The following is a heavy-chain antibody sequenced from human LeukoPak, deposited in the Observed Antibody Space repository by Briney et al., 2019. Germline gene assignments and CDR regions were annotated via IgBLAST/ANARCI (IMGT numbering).Heavy chain of an antibody. CDR1: GFTFSSYA. CDR2: ISSSSSYI. V-gene: IGHV3-21*04. J-gene: IGHJ6*03. Sequence: KPGGSLRLSCAASGFTFSSYAMSWVRQAPGKGLEWVSSISSSSSYIYYADSVKGRFTISRDNAKNSLYLQMNSLRAEDTAVYYCAREFYSSSWDRYYYYYMDVWGKGTTVTVSS. CDR3: AREFYSSSWDRYYYYYMDV. D-gene: IGHD6-13*01.